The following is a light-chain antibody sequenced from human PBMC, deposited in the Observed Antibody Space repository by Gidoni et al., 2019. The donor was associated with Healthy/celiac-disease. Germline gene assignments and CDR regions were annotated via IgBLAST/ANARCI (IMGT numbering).Light chain of an antibody. Sequence: DIQLTQSPSFLSASVGDRVTIHCRASQGISSYLALYQQKPGKAPKLLIYAASTLQSVVPSRFSGSGSGTEFTLTISSLQPEDFATYYCQQLNSYPPWTFGQXTKVEIK. V-gene: IGKV1-9*01. J-gene: IGKJ1*01. CDR3: QQLNSYPPWT. CDR1: QGISSY. CDR2: AAS.